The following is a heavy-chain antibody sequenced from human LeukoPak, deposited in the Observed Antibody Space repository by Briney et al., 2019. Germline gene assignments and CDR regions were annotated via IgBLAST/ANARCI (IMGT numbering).Heavy chain of an antibody. CDR2: IYYSGST. CDR3: ARSHDLTGYTFDY. CDR1: GGSLSSYY. D-gene: IGHD3-9*01. Sequence: PSETLSLTCTVSGGSLSSYYWSWIRQPPGKGLEWIGYIYYSGSTNYNPSLKSRVTISVDTSKNQFSLKLSSVTAADTAVYYCARSHDLTGYTFDYWGQGTLVTVSS. J-gene: IGHJ4*02. V-gene: IGHV4-59*08.